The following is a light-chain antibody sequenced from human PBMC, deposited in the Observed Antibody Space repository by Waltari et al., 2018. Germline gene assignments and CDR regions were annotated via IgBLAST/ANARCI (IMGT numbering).Light chain of an antibody. J-gene: IGKJ2*02. CDR2: GAS. CDR3: QQYGTFPCT. Sequence: ESVLTQSPGTLSLSPGERATLSCRASQSVSKNYLAWYKHKPGQAPRLLIYGASNRAAGLPDRFSGGGSGTDFTLTISRVGPEDFAVYYCQQYGTFPCTFGQGTKLEIK. V-gene: IGKV3-20*01. CDR1: QSVSKNY.